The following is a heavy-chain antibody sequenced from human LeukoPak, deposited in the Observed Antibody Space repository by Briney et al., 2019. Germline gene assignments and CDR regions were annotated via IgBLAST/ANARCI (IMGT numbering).Heavy chain of an antibody. CDR2: ISGNSANI. J-gene: IGHJ6*02. D-gene: IGHD2-2*01. Sequence: PGRSLRLACAAAGFTLDDYVMQWVRHARGRGREWVSGISGNSANIGYALSVKGRFPLSRHHAQNSLYLQMNSLRTEDTALYYCARDFCTGCNSYFYGMDVWGRGTTVTVSS. V-gene: IGHV3-9*01. CDR1: GFTLDDYV. CDR3: ARDFCTGCNSYFYGMDV.